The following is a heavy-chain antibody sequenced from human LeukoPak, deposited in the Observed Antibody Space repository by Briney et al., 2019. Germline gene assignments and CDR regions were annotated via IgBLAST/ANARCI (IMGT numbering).Heavy chain of an antibody. D-gene: IGHD2-15*01. V-gene: IGHV3-7*05. CDR3: ARVGYCIGGSCYSAMAFIV. Sequence: GGSLRLSCAASGFTFKDYWMSWVRQAPGRGLEWAANIKYDGSEAYYVGSVKGRFTISRDNAKNSLFLHMNSLRAEDTAVYYCARVGYCIGGSCYSAMAFIVWGQGTLVTVSS. CDR2: IKYDGSEA. CDR1: GFTFKDYW. J-gene: IGHJ4*02.